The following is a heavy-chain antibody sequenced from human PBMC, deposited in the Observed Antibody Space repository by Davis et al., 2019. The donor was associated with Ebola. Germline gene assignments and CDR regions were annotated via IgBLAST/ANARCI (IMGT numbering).Heavy chain of an antibody. D-gene: IGHD3-3*01. CDR1: GGSFSGYY. CDR3: ARGGALWSGYYYREKHLDY. J-gene: IGHJ4*02. Sequence: MPGGSLRLSCAVYGGSFSGYYWSWIRQPPGKGLEWIGEINHSGSTNYNPSLKSRVTISVDTSKNQFSLKLSSVTAADTAVYYCARGGALWSGYYYREKHLDYWGQGTLVTVSS. CDR2: INHSGST. V-gene: IGHV4-34*01.